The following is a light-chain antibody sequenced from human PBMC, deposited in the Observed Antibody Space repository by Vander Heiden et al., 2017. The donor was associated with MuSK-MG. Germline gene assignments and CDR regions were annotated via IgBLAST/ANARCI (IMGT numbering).Light chain of an antibody. CDR3: QQYNSYSQA. V-gene: IGKV1-5*03. CDR2: KAS. J-gene: IGKJ1*01. Sequence: DIQMTQSPSTLSASVGDRVTITCRASQSTSSWLAWYQQKPGKAPKLLIYKASSLESGVPSRFSGSGSGTEFTLTISSLQTDDFATYYCQQYNSYSQAFGQGTKVEIK. CDR1: QSTSSW.